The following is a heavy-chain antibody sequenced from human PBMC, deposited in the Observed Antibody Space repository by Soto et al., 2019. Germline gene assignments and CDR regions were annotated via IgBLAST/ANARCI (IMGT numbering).Heavy chain of an antibody. CDR2: IYHSGST. CDR3: AKRGSSSWYWFDP. V-gene: IGHV4-4*02. J-gene: IGHJ5*02. Sequence: PSETLCLTCAVSNDSFDSSNGWSWVRQPPGKGLEWIGEIYHSGSTNYNPSLKSRVTISVDKSKNQFSLKLYFVTAADTAVYYCAKRGSSSWYWFDPWGQGTLVTVSS. D-gene: IGHD6-13*01. CDR1: NDSFDSSNG.